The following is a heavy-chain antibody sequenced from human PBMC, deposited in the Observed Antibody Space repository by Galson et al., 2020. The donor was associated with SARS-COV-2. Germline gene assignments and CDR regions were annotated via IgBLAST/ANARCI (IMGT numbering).Heavy chain of an antibody. CDR3: AKLIAANSPGDY. CDR2: ISWNSGNI. V-gene: IGHV3-9*01. Sequence: SLKISCAASGFTFDDYAMHWVRQAPGKGLEWVSGISWNSGNIGYADSVKGRFTISRDNAKNSLYLQMNSLRAEDTALYYCAKLIAANSPGDYWGQGTLVTVSS. D-gene: IGHD2-15*01. CDR1: GFTFDDYA. J-gene: IGHJ4*02.